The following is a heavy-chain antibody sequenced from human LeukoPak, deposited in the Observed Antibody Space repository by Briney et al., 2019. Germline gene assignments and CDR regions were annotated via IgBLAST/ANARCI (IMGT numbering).Heavy chain of an antibody. J-gene: IGHJ4*02. V-gene: IGHV1-18*01. D-gene: IGHD1-26*01. CDR1: GYTFTSYG. CDR2: ISAYNGNT. Sequence: ASVKVSCKASGYTFTSYGISWVRQAPGQGLEWMGWISAYNGNTNYAQKLQGRVTMTTDTSTSTAYMELRSLRSDDTAVYYCARESTRGYFPSLGYWGQGTLVTVSS. CDR3: ARESTRGYFPSLGY.